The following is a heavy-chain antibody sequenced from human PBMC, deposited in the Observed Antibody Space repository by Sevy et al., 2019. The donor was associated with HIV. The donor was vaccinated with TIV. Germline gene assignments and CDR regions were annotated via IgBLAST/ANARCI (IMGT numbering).Heavy chain of an antibody. CDR1: GFTFSSAW. V-gene: IGHV3-15*01. CDR2: IKSEFDGGAI. CDR3: ITDPAYRGYDEEVINYYFYGMDV. D-gene: IGHD5-12*01. Sequence: GGSLRLSCTASGFTFSSAWMSWVRQAPGKGLEWVGRIKSEFDGGAIDSAAPVKGRFTISREDSKNTVYLQMNSLKTEDTAVYYCITDPAYRGYDEEVINYYFYGMDVWGQGTTVTVSS. J-gene: IGHJ6*02.